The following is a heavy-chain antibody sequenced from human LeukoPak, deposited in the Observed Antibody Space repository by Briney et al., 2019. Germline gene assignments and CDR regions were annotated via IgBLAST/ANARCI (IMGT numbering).Heavy chain of an antibody. CDR1: GFTVSSNY. CDR2: IYSGGST. Sequence: GGSLRLSCAASGFTVSSNYMSWVRQAPGKGLEWGSVIYSGGSTYYADSVKGRFTISRDNFKNTLYLQMNNLRAEDTAVYYCARDLGYSGYDDAFDIWGQGTMVTVSS. CDR3: ARDLGYSGYDDAFDI. D-gene: IGHD5-12*01. J-gene: IGHJ3*02. V-gene: IGHV3-53*01.